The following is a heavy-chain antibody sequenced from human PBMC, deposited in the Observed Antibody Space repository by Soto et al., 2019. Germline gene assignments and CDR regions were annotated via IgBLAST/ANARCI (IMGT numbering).Heavy chain of an antibody. CDR1: GLTFTNYA. CDR2: IIATGDT. J-gene: IGHJ4*02. V-gene: IGHV3-23*01. Sequence: EVQLLESGGGLVQPGGSLRLSCAASGLTFTNYAMTWVRQAPGRGLEWVSTIIATGDTFYGDTVKGRFTISRDNSRSTLYLEMNSLRADDAAIYYCATTDKSTSQSSGWVNRFDCWGQGTLDTVSS. D-gene: IGHD6-19*01. CDR3: ATTDKSTSQSSGWVNRFDC.